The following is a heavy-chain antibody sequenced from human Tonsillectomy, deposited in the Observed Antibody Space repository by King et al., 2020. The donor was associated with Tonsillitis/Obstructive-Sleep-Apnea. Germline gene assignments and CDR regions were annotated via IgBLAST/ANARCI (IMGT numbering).Heavy chain of an antibody. Sequence: VQLVESGGGLVKPGGSPRLSCAASGFTFSDYYMSWIRQAPGKGLEWVSYISSDSSFTNSADSVKGRFTISRDNAKNSLYLQMKSLRAEDTAVYFCARIYYYGSGSPSQNYMDVWGKGTTLTVSS. V-gene: IGHV3-11*05. CDR3: ARIYYYGSGSPSQNYMDV. CDR1: GFTFSDYY. CDR2: ISSDSSFT. J-gene: IGHJ6*03. D-gene: IGHD3-10*01.